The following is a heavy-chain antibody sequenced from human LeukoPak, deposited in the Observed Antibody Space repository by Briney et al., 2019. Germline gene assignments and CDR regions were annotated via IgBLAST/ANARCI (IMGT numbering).Heavy chain of an antibody. Sequence: TPSETLSLTCTVSGVSFDDYYWAWARQTPGKGLEWIGEISHSGYTNDSPSLKSRVTPSIDTSRKQFSLNLRSVTVADAGIYYCTRMTTGHDYWGQGTLVTVSS. V-gene: IGHV4-34*01. CDR1: GVSFDDYY. CDR2: ISHSGYT. J-gene: IGHJ4*02. D-gene: IGHD4-17*01. CDR3: TRMTTGHDY.